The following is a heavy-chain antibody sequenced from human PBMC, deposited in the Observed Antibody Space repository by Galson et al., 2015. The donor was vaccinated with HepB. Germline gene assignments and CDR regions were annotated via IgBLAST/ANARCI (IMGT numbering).Heavy chain of an antibody. V-gene: IGHV3-21*01. Sequence: SLRLSCAASGFTFSSYSMNWVRQAPGKGLEWVSSISSSSYIYYADSVKGRFTISRDNAKNSLYLQMNSLRAEDTAVYYCARDLSFYDFWSGPDGYYFDYWGQGTLVTVSS. D-gene: IGHD3-3*01. CDR2: ISSSSYI. CDR1: GFTFSSYS. J-gene: IGHJ4*02. CDR3: ARDLSFYDFWSGPDGYYFDY.